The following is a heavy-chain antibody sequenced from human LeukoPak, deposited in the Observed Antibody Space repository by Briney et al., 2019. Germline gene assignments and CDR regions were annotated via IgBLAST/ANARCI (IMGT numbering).Heavy chain of an antibody. D-gene: IGHD3-22*01. CDR1: EFTVSSNY. V-gene: IGHV3-53*01. CDR3: ARDRDDYDSSGYHY. J-gene: IGHJ4*02. Sequence: GGSLRLSCAAYEFTVSSNYMSSVRQAPGKGLEWISTIYSGGGTYYADSVKGRFTISSDNSRNTLYLQMNSLRAEDTAVYYCARDRDDYDSSGYHYWGQGSLVTVSS. CDR2: IYSGGGT.